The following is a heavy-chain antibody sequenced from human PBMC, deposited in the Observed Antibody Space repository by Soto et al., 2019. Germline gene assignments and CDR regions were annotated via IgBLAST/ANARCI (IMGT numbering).Heavy chain of an antibody. Sequence: GGALRLSCVTSAFSLTSCSMSWVRQTPGKGLEWVSALSRSGGATYYADSVKGRFTISRDTSTNTLYLQMSNLRAEDTAIYYCAKGEMATIRNSFDPWGQGTPVPVSP. D-gene: IGHD5-12*01. V-gene: IGHV3-23*01. CDR3: AKGEMATIRNSFDP. CDR1: AFSLTSCS. J-gene: IGHJ5*02. CDR2: LSRSGGAT.